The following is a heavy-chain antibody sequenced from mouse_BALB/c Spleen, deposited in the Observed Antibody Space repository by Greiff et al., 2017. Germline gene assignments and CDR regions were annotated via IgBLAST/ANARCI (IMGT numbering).Heavy chain of an antibody. CDR1: GFTFTSYG. CDR3: ARSLHRLRSAMDY. V-gene: IGHV5-17*02. J-gene: IGHJ4*01. D-gene: IGHD3-1*01. CDR2: ISSGSSTT. Sequence: EVQGVESGGGLVQPGGSRKLSCAASGFTFTSYGMHWVRQAPEKGLEWVAYISSGSSTTYYADKVKGRFIISRDNPTNTLFLQMTSLRSEDTAMYYCARSLHRLRSAMDYWGQGTTVTVSS.